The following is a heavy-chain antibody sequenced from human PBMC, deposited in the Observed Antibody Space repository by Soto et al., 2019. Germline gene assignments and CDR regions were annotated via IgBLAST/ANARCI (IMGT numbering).Heavy chain of an antibody. J-gene: IGHJ4*02. D-gene: IGHD2-2*01. V-gene: IGHV1-69*02. CDR2: IIPILGIA. CDR3: ASVSTGGQIDY. CDR1: GGTFSSYT. Sequence: QVQLVQSGAEVKKPGSSVKVSCKASGGTFSSYTISWVRQAPGQGLEWMGRIIPILGIANYAQKFQGRVTXTXXKSTSTAYMELSSLRSEDTAVYYCASVSTGGQIDYWGQGTLVTVSS.